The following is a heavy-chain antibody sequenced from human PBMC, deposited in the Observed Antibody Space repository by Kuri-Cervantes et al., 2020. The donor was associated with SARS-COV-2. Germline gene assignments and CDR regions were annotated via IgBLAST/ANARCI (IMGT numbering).Heavy chain of an antibody. Sequence: GESLKISCAASGFTFSSYWMSWVRQAPGKGLEWVAHIKQDGSEKYYVDSVKGRFTISRDNAKISLYLQMNSLRAEDTAIYYCSRRWSPPLMATDVVDAFDIWGQGTMVTVSS. D-gene: IGHD5-24*01. V-gene: IGHV3-7*01. CDR2: IKQDGSEK. CDR1: GFTFSSYW. J-gene: IGHJ3*02. CDR3: SRRWSPPLMATDVVDAFDI.